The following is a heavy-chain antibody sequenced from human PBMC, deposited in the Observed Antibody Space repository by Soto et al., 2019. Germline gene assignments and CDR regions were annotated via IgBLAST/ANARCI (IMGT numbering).Heavy chain of an antibody. CDR2: IYYSGST. CDR3: ARRAPGPRPTYYYYYYMDV. J-gene: IGHJ6*03. CDR1: GGSISSSSYY. Sequence: SETLSLTRTVSGGSISSSSYYWGWIRQPPGKGLEWIGSIYYSGSTYYNPSLKSRVTISVDTSKNQFSLRLSSVTSADTAVYYCARRAPGPRPTYYYYYYMDVWGKGTTVTVSS. V-gene: IGHV4-39*01.